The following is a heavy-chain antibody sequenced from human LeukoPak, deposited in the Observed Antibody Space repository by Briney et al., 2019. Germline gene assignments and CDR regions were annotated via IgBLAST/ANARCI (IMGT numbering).Heavy chain of an antibody. CDR1: GGSISSSSYY. D-gene: IGHD6-19*01. J-gene: IGHJ4*02. CDR3: ARDGTYSSGWYVSQYYFDY. Sequence: SETLSLTCTVSGGSISSSSYYWGWIRQPPGKGLEWIGSIYYSGSTYYNPSLKSRVTISVDTSKNQFSLKLSSVTAADTAVYYCARDGTYSSGWYVSQYYFDYWGQGTLVTVSS. CDR2: IYYSGST. V-gene: IGHV4-39*07.